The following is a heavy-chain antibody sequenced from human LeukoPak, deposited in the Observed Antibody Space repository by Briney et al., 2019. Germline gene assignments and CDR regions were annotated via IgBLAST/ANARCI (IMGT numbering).Heavy chain of an antibody. J-gene: IGHJ4*02. Sequence: PSETLSLTCAVYGGSFIGYYWSWIRQPPGKGLEWIGEINHSGSTNYSPSLKSRVTISVDTSKNQFSLKLSSVTAADTAVYYCAREGYYDILTGYYRFDYWGQGTLVTVSS. CDR1: GGSFIGYY. CDR3: AREGYYDILTGYYRFDY. V-gene: IGHV4-34*01. D-gene: IGHD3-9*01. CDR2: INHSGST.